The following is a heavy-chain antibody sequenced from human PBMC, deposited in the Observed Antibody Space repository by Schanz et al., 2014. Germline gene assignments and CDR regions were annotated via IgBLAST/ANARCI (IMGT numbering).Heavy chain of an antibody. CDR3: AKQIHYDILTVTRN. CDR1: GFPFSSYA. Sequence: EGQLLESGGGLIQPGGSLRLSCAASGFPFSSYAMSWVRQAPGKGLEWVATISASGGSTYYADSVKGRFTISRDNSKNTLYLQMNSLRAEDTAVDYCAKQIHYDILTVTRNWGQGTLVTVSA. D-gene: IGHD3-9*01. CDR2: ISASGGST. V-gene: IGHV3-23*01. J-gene: IGHJ4*02.